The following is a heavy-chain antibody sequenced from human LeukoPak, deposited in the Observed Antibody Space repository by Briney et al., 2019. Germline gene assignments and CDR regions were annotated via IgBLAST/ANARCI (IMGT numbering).Heavy chain of an antibody. V-gene: IGHV3-7*01. D-gene: IGHD3-10*02. Sequence: GGSLRLSCAASGSTFSTYWMSWVRKAPGKGLEWVANIKQDGSEKYYVDSVKGRFTISRDNAKNSLYLQMNSLRAEDTAVYYCAELGITMIGGVWGKGTTVTISS. J-gene: IGHJ6*04. CDR2: IKQDGSEK. CDR3: AELGITMIGGV. CDR1: GSTFSTYW.